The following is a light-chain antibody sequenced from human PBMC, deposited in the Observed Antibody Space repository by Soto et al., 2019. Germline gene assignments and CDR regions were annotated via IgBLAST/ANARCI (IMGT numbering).Light chain of an antibody. V-gene: IGLV2-14*01. CDR2: DVS. CDR3: SSYTSSSTV. Sequence: QSALTQPASVSGSPGQSITISCTGTSSDVGGYNYVSWYQQHPGKAPKLMIYDVSNRPSGVSNRCSGSKSGNTASLTISGLQAEDEADYYCSSYTSSSTVFGGGTKVTVL. J-gene: IGLJ2*01. CDR1: SSDVGGYNY.